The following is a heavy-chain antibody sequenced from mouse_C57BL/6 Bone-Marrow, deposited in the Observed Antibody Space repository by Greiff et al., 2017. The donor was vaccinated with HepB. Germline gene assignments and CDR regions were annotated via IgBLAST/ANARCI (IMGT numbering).Heavy chain of an antibody. J-gene: IGHJ4*01. CDR2: IDPSDSYT. CDR1: GYTFTSYW. Sequence: QVQLKQPGAELVMPGASVKLSCKASGYTFTSYWMHWVKHRPGQGLEWIGEIDPSDSYTNYNQKFKGKSTLTVDKSSSTAYMQLSSLTSEDSAVYYCARSLPLLRGAMDYWGQGTSVTVSS. CDR3: ARSLPLLRGAMDY. D-gene: IGHD1-2*01. V-gene: IGHV1-69*01.